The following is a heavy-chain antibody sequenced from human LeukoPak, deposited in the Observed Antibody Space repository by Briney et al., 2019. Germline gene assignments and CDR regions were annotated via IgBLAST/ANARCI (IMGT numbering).Heavy chain of an antibody. CDR2: IYPGDSDT. CDR3: ARRRYCSSTSCYTGSVWFDP. D-gene: IGHD2-2*02. J-gene: IGHJ5*02. V-gene: IGHV5-51*01. CDR1: GYSFTSYW. Sequence: GESLKISCKGPGYSFTSYWIGWVRQMPGKGLEWMGIIYPGDSDTRYSPSFQGQVTISADKSISTAYLQWSSLKASDTAMYYCARRRYCSSTSCYTGSVWFDPWGQGTLVTVSS.